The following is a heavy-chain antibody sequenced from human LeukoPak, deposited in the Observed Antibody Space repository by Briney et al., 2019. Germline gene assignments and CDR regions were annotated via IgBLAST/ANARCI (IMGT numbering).Heavy chain of an antibody. D-gene: IGHD3-22*01. CDR1: GYSFTSYW. J-gene: IGHJ4*02. CDR2: IYPGDSDT. V-gene: IGHV5-51*01. Sequence: GEALKISCKCSGYSFTSYWIGLVRQMPGKGLGLMGIIYPGDSDTRYSPSFQGKVTISADKSISTAYLQWSSLKASDTAMYYCARLQKPPIVEVIYYFDYWGQGTLVTVSS. CDR3: ARLQKPPIVEVIYYFDY.